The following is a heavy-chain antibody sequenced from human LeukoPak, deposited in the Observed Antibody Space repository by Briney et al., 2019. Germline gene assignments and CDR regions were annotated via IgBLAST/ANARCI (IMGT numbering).Heavy chain of an antibody. J-gene: IGHJ3*02. CDR3: ARDGHTVTYAFDI. CDR1: GFTFSSYW. D-gene: IGHD4-11*01. Sequence: GGSLRLSCAASGFTFSSYWMSWVRQAPGKGLEWVANIKQDGSEKYYVDSVKGRFTISRDNAKNSLYLQMNSLRAEDTAVYYCARDGHTVTYAFDIWGQGTMVTVST. V-gene: IGHV3-7*01. CDR2: IKQDGSEK.